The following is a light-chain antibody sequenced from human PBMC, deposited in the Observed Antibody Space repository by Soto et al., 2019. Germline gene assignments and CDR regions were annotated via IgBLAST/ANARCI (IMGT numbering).Light chain of an antibody. J-gene: IGLJ2*01. CDR3: QTWGTGIHVV. CDR2: LNSDGSH. CDR1: SGHISYA. V-gene: IGLV4-69*01. Sequence: QSVLTQSPSASASLGASVKLTCTLSSGHISYAIAWHQQQPEKGPRFLMKLNSDGSHRKGDGIPDRFSGSSSGAERYLTISSLQSEDEADYYCQTWGTGIHVVFGGGTQLTVL.